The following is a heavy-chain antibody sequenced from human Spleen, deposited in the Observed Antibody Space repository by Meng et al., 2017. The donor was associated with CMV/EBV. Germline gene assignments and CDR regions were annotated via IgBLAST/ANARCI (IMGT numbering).Heavy chain of an antibody. Sequence: SVKVSCKASGGTFSSYPISWVRQAPGQGLEWMGGIIPILGMANYAQKFQGRVTITTDHSTSTAYMELTRLRSDDTAVYYCARGDCSSTSCYEALPYYYYYGMDVWGQGTTVTVSS. CDR2: IIPILGMA. D-gene: IGHD2-2*01. J-gene: IGHJ6*02. CDR3: ARGDCSSTSCYEALPYYYYYGMDV. CDR1: GGTFSSYP. V-gene: IGHV1-69*10.